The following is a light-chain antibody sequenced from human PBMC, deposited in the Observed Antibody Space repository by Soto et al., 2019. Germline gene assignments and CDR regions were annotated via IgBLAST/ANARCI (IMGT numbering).Light chain of an antibody. J-gene: IGKJ1*01. CDR1: QSVSSDY. CDR3: QQYSDSVGT. Sequence: EIVLTQSPGTLSLSPGERATLSCRASQSVSSDYLAWYQQRPGQAPRLLIYAASSRATGIPDRFSGSGSGTDFTLTISRLEPEDFAVYYCQQYSDSVGTFSQGTKVDIK. CDR2: AAS. V-gene: IGKV3-20*01.